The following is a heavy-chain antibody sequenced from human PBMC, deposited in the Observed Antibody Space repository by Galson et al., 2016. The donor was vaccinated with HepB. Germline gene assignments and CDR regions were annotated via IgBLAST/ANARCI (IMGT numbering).Heavy chain of an antibody. CDR1: GLTFRNHW. CDR3: TDGGGIAAAARGLNH. J-gene: IGHJ5*02. Sequence: SLRLSCAASGLTFRNHWMSWVRQAPGKGLGWVGFISSNAYGGTTEFAASVKDRFTISRDDSKSIAYLQMNSLKIEDTAVYYCTDGGGIAAAARGLNHWGQGTLVTVSS. V-gene: IGHV3-49*02. CDR2: ISSNAYGGTT. D-gene: IGHD6-13*01.